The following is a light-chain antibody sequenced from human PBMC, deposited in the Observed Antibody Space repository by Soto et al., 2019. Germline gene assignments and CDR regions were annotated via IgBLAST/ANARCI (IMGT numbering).Light chain of an antibody. J-gene: IGKJ1*01. CDR1: QSVSSY. CDR3: QQRRSGPRT. Sequence: EIVWTQSPATVSLSPGERATLSCRASQSVSSYLAWCQQTPGQPPRLLIYDASNRATGLPARFSGSGSGTDFTLTMHSLEPEDVAVYYCQQRRSGPRTFGQGNTVEI. V-gene: IGKV3-11*01. CDR2: DAS.